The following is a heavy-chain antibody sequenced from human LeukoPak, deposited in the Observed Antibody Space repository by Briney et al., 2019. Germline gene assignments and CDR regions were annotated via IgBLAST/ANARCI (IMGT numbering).Heavy chain of an antibody. CDR2: ISCDGSNK. CDR3: ARSGDYVTTDDAFDI. CDR1: GFTFSSYA. V-gene: IGHV3-30-3*01. Sequence: GGSLRLSCAASGFTFSSYAMHWVRQAPGKGLEWVAVISCDGSNKYYADSVKGRFTISRDNSKNTLYLQMNSLRAEDTAVYYCARSGDYVTTDDAFDIWGQGTMVTVSS. D-gene: IGHD4-17*01. J-gene: IGHJ3*02.